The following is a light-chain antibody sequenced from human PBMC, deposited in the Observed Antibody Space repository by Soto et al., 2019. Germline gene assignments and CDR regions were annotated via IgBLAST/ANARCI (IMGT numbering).Light chain of an antibody. V-gene: IGKV1-5*01. J-gene: IGKJ2*02. Sequence: DIQMTQSPSTLSASVGDRVTITCRASQSIGSWLAWYQQIPGKAPKLLIYDASTLESGVPSRFSGSGSGTDFTLTISSLQPDDFATYCCQQYDSYSRTFGQGTKLEIK. CDR2: DAS. CDR3: QQYDSYSRT. CDR1: QSIGSW.